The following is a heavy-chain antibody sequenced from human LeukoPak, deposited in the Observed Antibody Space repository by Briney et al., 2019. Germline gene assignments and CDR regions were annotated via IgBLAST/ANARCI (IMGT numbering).Heavy chain of an antibody. Sequence: SETLSLTCTVSGGSISSYYWSWIRQSPGKGLEWIGYIYYSGSTNYNPSLKSRVTISVDTSKNQFSLKLSSVTAADTAVYYCARARIGSKWELPHFDYWGQGTLVTVSS. D-gene: IGHD1-26*01. CDR3: ARARIGSKWELPHFDY. J-gene: IGHJ4*02. CDR1: GGSISSYY. CDR2: IYYSGST. V-gene: IGHV4-59*01.